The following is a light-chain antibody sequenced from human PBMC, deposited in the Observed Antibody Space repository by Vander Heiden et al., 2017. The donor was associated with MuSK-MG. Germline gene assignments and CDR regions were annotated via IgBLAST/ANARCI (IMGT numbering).Light chain of an antibody. CDR3: QQSYRTPYT. CDR2: AAS. Sequence: EIQLTQSPSSLSASVGDRVTITCRASQTISSYLHWYQQKPGKAPNLLISAASSLQSGVPSRFNGTGSGTDFTLTISSLQPEDFATYYCQQSYRTPYTFGQGTKLEIK. J-gene: IGKJ2*01. CDR1: QTISSY. V-gene: IGKV1-39*01.